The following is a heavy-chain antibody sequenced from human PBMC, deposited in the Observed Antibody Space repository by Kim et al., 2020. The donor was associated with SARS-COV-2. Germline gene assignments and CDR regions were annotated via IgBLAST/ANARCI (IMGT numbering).Heavy chain of an antibody. Sequence: GGSLRLSCAASGFTFSSYGMHWVRQAPGKGLEWVAVMSYDGSKTYYADSVKGRFTISRDNSENTLYLQMNSLRPEDTAVYYCAKDNDSELGGEDAFDVWGRGTMGTVSS. CDR1: GFTFSSYG. D-gene: IGHD2-21*01. CDR2: MSYDGSKT. V-gene: IGHV3-30*18. CDR3: AKDNDSELGGEDAFDV. J-gene: IGHJ3*01.